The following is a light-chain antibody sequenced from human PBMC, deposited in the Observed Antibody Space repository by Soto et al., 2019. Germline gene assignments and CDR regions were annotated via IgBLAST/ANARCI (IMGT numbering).Light chain of an antibody. CDR1: QNISIY. CDR3: QQSSSTPPFT. CDR2: TVS. Sequence: DIQTTQSPSSLSASVGARVTITCRASQNISIYLNWYQQKPGKAPKLLIYTVSNLQSGVPSRFSADGSGTDFTLTISSLQPEDCATYYCQQSSSTPPFTFGPGTKVDIK. J-gene: IGKJ3*01. V-gene: IGKV1-39*01.